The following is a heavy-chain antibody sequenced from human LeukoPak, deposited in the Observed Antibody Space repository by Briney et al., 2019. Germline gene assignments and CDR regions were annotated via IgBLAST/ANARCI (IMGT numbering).Heavy chain of an antibody. CDR1: GGSISSYY. Sequence: SETLSLTCTVSGGSISSYYWSWIRQPPGKGLEWIGYIYYSGSTNYNPSLKSRVTISVDTSKNQFSLKLSSVTAADTAVYYCARGRSTPTGYSYGYVNYYYYGMDVWGQGTTVTVSS. V-gene: IGHV4-59*12. CDR3: ARGRSTPTGYSYGYVNYYYYGMDV. CDR2: IYYSGST. D-gene: IGHD5-18*01. J-gene: IGHJ6*02.